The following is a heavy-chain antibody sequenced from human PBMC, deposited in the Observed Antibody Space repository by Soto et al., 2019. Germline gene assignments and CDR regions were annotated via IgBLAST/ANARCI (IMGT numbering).Heavy chain of an antibody. Sequence: ASVKVSCQASGYTLTSYGISWVRQAPGQGLEWMGWISAYNGNTNYAQKLQGRVTMTTDTSTSTAYMELRSLRSDDTAVYYCARGVGSGSYYNQYNWFDPWGQGTLVTVSS. CDR2: ISAYNGNT. CDR3: ARGVGSGSYYNQYNWFDP. D-gene: IGHD3-10*01. V-gene: IGHV1-18*01. CDR1: GYTLTSYG. J-gene: IGHJ5*02.